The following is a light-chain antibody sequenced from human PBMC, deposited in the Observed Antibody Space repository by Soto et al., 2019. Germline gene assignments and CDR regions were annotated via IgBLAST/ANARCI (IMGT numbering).Light chain of an antibody. Sequence: EVVLTLSPGTLSFSLGRGATPCCRPVQSVSSSFLAWYQQQPGQAPSLLIYGASSRATGIPDRFSGSGSGTDFTLTISRREPEHCAVCYCQQYGNSPPETFGQGTRLEIK. CDR3: QQYGNSPPET. CDR1: QSVSSSF. V-gene: IGKV3-20*01. J-gene: IGKJ5*01. CDR2: GAS.